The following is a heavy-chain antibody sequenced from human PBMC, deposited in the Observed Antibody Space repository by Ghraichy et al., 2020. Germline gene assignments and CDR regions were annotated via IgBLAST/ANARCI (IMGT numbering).Heavy chain of an antibody. CDR2: TYYRSKWYN. V-gene: IGHV6-1*01. Sequence: SETLSLTCGISGDSVSSNSATWNWIRQSPSRGLEWLGRTYYRSKWYNGYAVSVTGRITISPDTSKNQFSLQLNSVTPEDTAIYYCAREARVCSRTTCSFDSWGREPLVT. CDR3: AREARVCSRTTCSFDS. D-gene: IGHD2-2*01. CDR1: GDSVSSNSAT. J-gene: IGHJ4*02.